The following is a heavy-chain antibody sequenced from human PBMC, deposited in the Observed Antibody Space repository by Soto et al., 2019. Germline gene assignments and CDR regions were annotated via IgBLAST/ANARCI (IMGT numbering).Heavy chain of an antibody. V-gene: IGHV3-9*01. CDR2: ISWNSGSI. CDR3: AKDIASRPPYYFDY. CDR1: GFTFDDYA. Sequence: GGSLRLSCAASGFTFDDYAMHWVRQAPGKGLEWVSGISWNSGSIEYADSLKGRFTISRDNAKNSLYLQMNSLRPEDTALYYCAKDIASRPPYYFDYWGQGTLVTVSS. J-gene: IGHJ4*02.